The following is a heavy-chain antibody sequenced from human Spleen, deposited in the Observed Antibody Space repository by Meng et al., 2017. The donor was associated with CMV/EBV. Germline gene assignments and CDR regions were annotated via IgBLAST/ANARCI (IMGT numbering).Heavy chain of an antibody. Sequence: GGSLRLSCAVSGFPFDSFAMTWVRQAPGKGLEWVSAMNTNGESTYYADSVRGRYTISRDNSKNTLYLQMDSLKAEDAAVYYCARGRGAWDAYDIWGQGTLVTVSS. J-gene: IGHJ3*02. CDR2: MNTNGEST. V-gene: IGHV3-23*01. D-gene: IGHD3-10*01. CDR1: GFPFDSFA. CDR3: ARGRGAWDAYDI.